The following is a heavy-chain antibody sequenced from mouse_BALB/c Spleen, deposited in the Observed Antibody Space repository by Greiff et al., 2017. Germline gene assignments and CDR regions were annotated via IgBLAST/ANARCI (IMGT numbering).Heavy chain of an antibody. J-gene: IGHJ1*01. CDR1: GFNIKDTY. V-gene: IGHV14-3*02. CDR2: IDPANGNT. CDR3: ARTGYYGSSYGYFDV. Sequence: VQLQQSGAELVKPGASVKLSCTASGFNIKDTYMHWVKQRPEQGLEWIGRIDPANGNTKYDPKFQGKATITADTSSNTAYLQLSSLTSEDTAVYYCARTGYYGSSYGYFDVWGAGTTVTVSS. D-gene: IGHD1-1*01.